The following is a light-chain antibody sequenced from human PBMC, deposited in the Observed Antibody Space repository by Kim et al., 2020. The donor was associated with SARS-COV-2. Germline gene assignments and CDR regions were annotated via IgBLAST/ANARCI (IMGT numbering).Light chain of an antibody. V-gene: IGKV1-5*03. CDR2: RAS. CDR3: QQYSTYWT. Sequence: DIQMTQSPSTLSASVGDRVTITCRASQSISDWLAWYQQKPGKAPKLLIYRASTLEGGVPSRFSGSGSGTEFTLTISTLQPDDFATYYCQQYSTYWTFGQGTKVDIK. J-gene: IGKJ1*01. CDR1: QSISDW.